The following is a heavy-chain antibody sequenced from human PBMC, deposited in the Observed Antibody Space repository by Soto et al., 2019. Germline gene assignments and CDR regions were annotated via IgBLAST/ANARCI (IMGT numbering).Heavy chain of an antibody. V-gene: IGHV1-58*01. D-gene: IGHD2-15*01. CDR3: AAELYSGGRCCSFDI. J-gene: IGHJ3*02. CDR2: IIIAGGGT. CDR1: GIIFSNSA. Sequence: QMQVVQSGPEVKKPGTSVTVSCKTSGIIFSNSAVQWVRQARGQRLEWLGYIIIAGGGTKYSQNLQGKITITRDMSTNTAYMERSSLRSEDTAIYYCAAELYSGGRCCSFDIWGQGTMITVSS.